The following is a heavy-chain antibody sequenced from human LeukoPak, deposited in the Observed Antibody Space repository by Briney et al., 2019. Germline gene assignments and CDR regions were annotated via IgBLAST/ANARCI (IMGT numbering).Heavy chain of an antibody. CDR1: GGSISNYY. D-gene: IGHD5-18*01. CDR2: INHSGST. V-gene: IGHV4-34*01. J-gene: IGHJ4*02. Sequence: SETLFLTCTVSGGSISNYYWSWIRQPPGKGLEWIGEINHSGSTNYNPSLKSRVTISVDTSKNQFSLKLSSVTAADTAVYYCIHDYGDYWGQGTLVTVSS. CDR3: IHDYGDY.